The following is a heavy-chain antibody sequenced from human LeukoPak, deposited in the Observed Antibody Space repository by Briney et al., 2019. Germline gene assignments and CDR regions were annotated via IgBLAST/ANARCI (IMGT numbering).Heavy chain of an antibody. CDR3: ARVISGSYEGNDAFDI. Sequence: ASVKVSCKASGYTFTSYGIGWVRQAPGQGLEWMGWISAYNGNTNYAQKLQGRVTMTTDTSTSTAYMELRSLRSDDTAVYYCARVISGSYEGNDAFDIWGQGTMVTVSS. CDR1: GYTFTSYG. V-gene: IGHV1-18*01. J-gene: IGHJ3*02. CDR2: ISAYNGNT. D-gene: IGHD1-26*01.